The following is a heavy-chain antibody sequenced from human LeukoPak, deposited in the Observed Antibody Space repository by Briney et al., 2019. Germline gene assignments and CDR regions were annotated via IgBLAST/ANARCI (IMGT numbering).Heavy chain of an antibody. J-gene: IGHJ6*03. CDR1: GYSISSGYY. D-gene: IGHD4-17*01. CDR2: IYHSGST. Sequence: SETLSLTCTVSGYSISSGYYWGWIRQPPGKGLEWIGSIYHSGSTYYNPSLKSRVTISVDTSKNQFSLKLSSVTAADTAVYYCARVHGDPTYYYYYYMDVWGKGTTVTVSS. CDR3: ARVHGDPTYYYYYYMDV. V-gene: IGHV4-38-2*02.